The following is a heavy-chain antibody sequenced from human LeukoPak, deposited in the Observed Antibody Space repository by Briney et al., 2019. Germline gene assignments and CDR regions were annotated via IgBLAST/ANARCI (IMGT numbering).Heavy chain of an antibody. V-gene: IGHV3-9*01. J-gene: IGHJ4*02. CDR3: AKAWYYYGSSGYLPPPGN. Sequence: GGSLRLSCAASGFTFDDYAMHWVRQAPGKGLEWVSGISWNSGSIGYADSVKGRFTISRDNAKNSLYLQMNSLRAEDTALYYCAKAWYYYGSSGYLPPPGNSGQGTLVTVSS. D-gene: IGHD3-22*01. CDR1: GFTFDDYA. CDR2: ISWNSGSI.